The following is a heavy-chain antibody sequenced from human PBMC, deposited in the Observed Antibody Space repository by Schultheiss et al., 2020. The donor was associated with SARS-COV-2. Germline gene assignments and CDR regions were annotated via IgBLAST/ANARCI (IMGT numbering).Heavy chain of an antibody. Sequence: GGSLRLSCGASGFTFDDFAMHWVRQAPGKGLEWVSGISSNGGSRGYVDSVKGRFTISRDNAKNSLYLEMNSLRAEDTALYYCARPGPTIGVVDYWGQGTLVTVSS. CDR2: ISSNGGSR. CDR3: ARPGPTIGVVDY. J-gene: IGHJ4*02. CDR1: GFTFDDFA. D-gene: IGHD5-12*01. V-gene: IGHV3-9*01.